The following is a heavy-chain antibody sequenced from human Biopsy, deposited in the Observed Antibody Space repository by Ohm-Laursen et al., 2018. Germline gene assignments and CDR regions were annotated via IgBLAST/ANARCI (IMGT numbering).Heavy chain of an antibody. V-gene: IGHV4-34*01. CDR3: ARGRLRAVARFDY. CDR2: INHSGST. D-gene: IGHD6-19*01. J-gene: IGHJ4*02. CDR1: GGSFSGYY. Sequence: SDTLSLTWAVSGGSFSGYYWSWIRQPPGKGLEWIGEINHSGSTNYNPSLKSRVTISVDTSKNQFSLKLSSVTAADTAVHYCARGRLRAVARFDYWGQGTLVTVSS.